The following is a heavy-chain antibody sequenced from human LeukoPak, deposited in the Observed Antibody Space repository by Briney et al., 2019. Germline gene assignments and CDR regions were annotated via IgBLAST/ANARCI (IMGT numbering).Heavy chain of an antibody. D-gene: IGHD3-9*01. V-gene: IGHV1-8*01. Sequence: ASVKVSCKASGYTFTSYDINWVRQATGQGLEWMGWMNPNSGNTGYAQKFQGRVTMTRNTSISTAYMELSSLRSEDTAVYYCARGLYDIDAFDIWDQGTMVTVSS. CDR2: MNPNSGNT. CDR1: GYTFTSYD. CDR3: ARGLYDIDAFDI. J-gene: IGHJ3*02.